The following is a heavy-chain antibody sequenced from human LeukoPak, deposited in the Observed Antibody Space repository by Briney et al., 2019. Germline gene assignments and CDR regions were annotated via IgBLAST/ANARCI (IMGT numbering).Heavy chain of an antibody. Sequence: SETLSLTCTVSGGSISSSSYYWGWIRQPPGKGLEWIGSIYYSGSTYYNPSLKSRVTISVDTSKNQFSLKLSSVTAADTAVYYCARDWIGYNYGSGSYYGWGQGTLVTVSS. CDR3: ARDWIGYNYGSGSYYG. D-gene: IGHD3-10*01. CDR2: IYYSGST. V-gene: IGHV4-39*07. J-gene: IGHJ4*02. CDR1: GGSISSSSYY.